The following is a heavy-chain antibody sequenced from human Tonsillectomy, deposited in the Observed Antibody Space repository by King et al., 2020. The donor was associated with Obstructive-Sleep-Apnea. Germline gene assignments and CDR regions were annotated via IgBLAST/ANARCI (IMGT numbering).Heavy chain of an antibody. CDR1: GFTFSSYG. V-gene: IGHV3-30*18. J-gene: IGHJ6*02. D-gene: IGHD6-13*01. Sequence: VQLVESGGGVVQPGRSLRLSCAASGFTFSSYGMHWVRQAPGKGLEWVAVISFDGNNENSADSVKGRFTISRDNSKNTLYLQMNRLGAEDTAVYYCAKDRGSRSWRENYYYYGMDVWGQGTTVTVSS. CDR2: ISFDGNNE. CDR3: AKDRGSRSWRENYYYYGMDV.